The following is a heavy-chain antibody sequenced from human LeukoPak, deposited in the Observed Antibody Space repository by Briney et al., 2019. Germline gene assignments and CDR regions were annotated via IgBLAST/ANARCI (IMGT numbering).Heavy chain of an antibody. D-gene: IGHD5-12*01. CDR1: GGSISESTNNW. CDR3: ATNSGHVWN. J-gene: IGHJ4*02. CDR2: IYHSGST. Sequence: SETLSLTCDVSGGSISESTNNWWSWVRQPPGKGVGWIGEIYHSGSTNCNPSLTSRVTISVDKSKNQFSLNLKSVTAADTAVYYCATNSGHVWNWGQGTLVIVSS. V-gene: IGHV4-4*02.